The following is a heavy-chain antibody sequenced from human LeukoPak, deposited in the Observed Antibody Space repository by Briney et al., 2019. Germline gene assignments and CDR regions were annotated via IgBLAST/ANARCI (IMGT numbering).Heavy chain of an antibody. V-gene: IGHV3-7*01. CDR1: GITFGDYW. CDR2: ISPDGSES. CDR3: VRDRWLDW. J-gene: IGHJ4*02. D-gene: IGHD3/OR15-3a*01. Sequence: GGSLRLSCAVSGITFGDYWMSWVRQAPGGAPEWVANISPDGSESHYVDSVKGRSTISRANAKSSPYLQMSSLRGEDTAVYYCVRDRWLDWWGQGTLVTVSS.